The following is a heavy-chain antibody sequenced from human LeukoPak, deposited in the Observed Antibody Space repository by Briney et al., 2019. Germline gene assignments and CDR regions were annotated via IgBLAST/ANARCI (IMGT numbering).Heavy chain of an antibody. Sequence: ASVKVSCKASGYTFTRYGISWVRQAPGQGLEWMGCISAYNGNTNYAQKLQGRVTMTTDTSTSTAYMELRSLRSDDTAVYYCARVPPKYYYDSSGSLYLDYWGQGTLVTVSS. CDR2: ISAYNGNT. CDR3: ARVPPKYYYDSSGSLYLDY. V-gene: IGHV1-18*01. D-gene: IGHD3-22*01. CDR1: GYTFTRYG. J-gene: IGHJ4*02.